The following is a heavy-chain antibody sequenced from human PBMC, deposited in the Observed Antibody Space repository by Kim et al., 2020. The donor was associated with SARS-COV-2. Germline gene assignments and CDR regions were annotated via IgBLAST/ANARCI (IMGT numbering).Heavy chain of an antibody. CDR2: INHSGST. J-gene: IGHJ6*02. Sequence: SETLSLTCAVYGGSFSGYYWSWIRQPPGKGLEWIGEINHSGSTNYNPSLKSRVTISVDTSKNQFSLKLSSVTAADTAVYYCAREGYSSSSGMDVWGQGTTVTVSS. CDR1: GGSFSGYY. CDR3: AREGYSSSSGMDV. V-gene: IGHV4-34*01. D-gene: IGHD6-13*01.